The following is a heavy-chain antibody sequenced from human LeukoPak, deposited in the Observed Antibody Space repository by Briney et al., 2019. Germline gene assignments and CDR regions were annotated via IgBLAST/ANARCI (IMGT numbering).Heavy chain of an antibody. Sequence: TGGSLRLSCAASAFTFSSYAMSWVRQAPGKGLEWVSGISGSGSSTYYADSVKGRFTISRDNSKNTLNLQMTSLRAEDTAVYYCANHSDTAMVYAYWGQGTLVTVSS. CDR1: AFTFSSYA. CDR3: ANHSDTAMVYAY. D-gene: IGHD5-18*01. V-gene: IGHV3-23*01. J-gene: IGHJ4*02. CDR2: ISGSGSST.